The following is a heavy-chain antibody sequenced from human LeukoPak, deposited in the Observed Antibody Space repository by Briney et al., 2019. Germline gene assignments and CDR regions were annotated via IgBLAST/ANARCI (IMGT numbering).Heavy chain of an antibody. V-gene: IGHV1-46*01. CDR2: INPSGGST. J-gene: IGHJ6*03. CDR3: ARVNRIDSSGQPYYYYMDV. D-gene: IGHD3-22*01. CDR1: GYTFTAYF. Sequence: GASVKVSCKASGYTFTAYFIHWVRQAPGQGLEWMGIINPSGGSTSYAQKFQGRVTITADKSTSTAYMELSSLRSEDTAVYYCARVNRIDSSGQPYYYYMDVWGKGTTVTVSS.